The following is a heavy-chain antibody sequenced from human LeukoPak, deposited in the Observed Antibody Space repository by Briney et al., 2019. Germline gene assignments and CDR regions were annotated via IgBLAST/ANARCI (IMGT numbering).Heavy chain of an antibody. Sequence: GASVKASCKAPGGTFSSYAISWVRQAPGQGLEWMGRIIPIFGIANYAQKFQGRVTITADKSTSTAYMELSSLRSEDTAVYYCAVSLLGLYYFDYWGQGTLVTVSS. J-gene: IGHJ4*02. CDR1: GGTFSSYA. D-gene: IGHD3/OR15-3a*01. CDR2: IIPIFGIA. V-gene: IGHV1-69*04. CDR3: AVSLLGLYYFDY.